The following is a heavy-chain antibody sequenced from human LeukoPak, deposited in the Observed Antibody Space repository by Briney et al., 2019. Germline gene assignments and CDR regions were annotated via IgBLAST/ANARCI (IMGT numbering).Heavy chain of an antibody. CDR3: ARGGGGYDLQQWLVFPFDY. CDR1: GGSISSYY. J-gene: IGHJ4*02. CDR2: IYYSGST. D-gene: IGHD6-19*01. Sequence: SETLSLTCTVSGGSISSYYWSWIRQPPGKGLEWIGYIYYSGSTNYNPSLKSRVTISADTSKNQFSLKLSSVTAADTAVYYCARGGGGYDLQQWLVFPFDYWGQGTLVTVSS. V-gene: IGHV4-59*01.